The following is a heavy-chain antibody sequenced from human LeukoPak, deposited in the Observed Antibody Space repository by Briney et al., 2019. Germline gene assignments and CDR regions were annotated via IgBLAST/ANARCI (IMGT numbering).Heavy chain of an antibody. CDR2: ISGSGGST. CDR1: GFTFSSYA. Sequence: GGSLRLSCAASGFTFSSYAMSWVRQAPGKGLEWVSAISGSGGSTYYADSVKGRFTISRDNSKNTLYLQMNSLRAEETAVYYCXKAXXSSSXGWYVGQAFDIWGQGTMVTVSS. CDR3: XKAXXSSSXGWYVGQAFDI. V-gene: IGHV3-23*01. J-gene: IGHJ3*02. D-gene: IGHD6-19*01.